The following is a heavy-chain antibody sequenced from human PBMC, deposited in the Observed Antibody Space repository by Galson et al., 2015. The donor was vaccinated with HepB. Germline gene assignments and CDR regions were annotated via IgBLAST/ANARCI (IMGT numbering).Heavy chain of an antibody. CDR1: GGSISSSSYY. CDR3: ARGPHVLRYFDWLNAPDY. Sequence: ETLSLTCTVSGGSISSSSYYWGWIRQPPGKGLEWIGEINHSGSTNYNPSLKSRVTISVDTSKNQFSLKLSSVTAADTAVYYCARGPHVLRYFDWLNAPDYWGQGTLVTVSS. D-gene: IGHD3-9*01. J-gene: IGHJ4*02. V-gene: IGHV4-39*07. CDR2: INHSGST.